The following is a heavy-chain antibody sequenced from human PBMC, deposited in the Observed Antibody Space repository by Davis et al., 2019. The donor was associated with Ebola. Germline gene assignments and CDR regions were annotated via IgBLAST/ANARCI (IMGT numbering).Heavy chain of an antibody. Sequence: PGGSLRLSCAASGFTFSGSAMHWVRQASGKGLEWVGRIRSKANSYATAYAASVKGRFTISRDDSKNTAYLQMNSLKTEDTAVYYCTRPGGIVGATTFNFDYWGQGTLVTVSS. D-gene: IGHD1-26*01. CDR2: IRSKANSYAT. J-gene: IGHJ4*02. CDR3: TRPGGIVGATTFNFDY. V-gene: IGHV3-73*01. CDR1: GFTFSGSA.